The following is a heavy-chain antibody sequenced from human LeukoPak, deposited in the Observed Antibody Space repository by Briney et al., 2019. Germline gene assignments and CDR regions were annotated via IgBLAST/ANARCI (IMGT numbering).Heavy chain of an antibody. CDR3: ARTYTMVRGFDY. Sequence: ASVKVSFKASGYTFTGYYMHWVRQAPGQGLEWMGWINPNSGGTNYAQKFQGRVTMTRDTSISTAYMELSRLRSDDTAVYYCARTYTMVRGFDYWGQGTLVTVSS. CDR2: INPNSGGT. D-gene: IGHD3-10*01. J-gene: IGHJ4*02. V-gene: IGHV1-2*02. CDR1: GYTFTGYY.